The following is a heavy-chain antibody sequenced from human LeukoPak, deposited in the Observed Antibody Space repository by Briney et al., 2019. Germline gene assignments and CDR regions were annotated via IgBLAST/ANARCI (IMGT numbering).Heavy chain of an antibody. V-gene: IGHV3-9*03. CDR2: ISWNSGSI. CDR3: ARVAYDYVWGSYRSPFYYFDY. D-gene: IGHD3-16*02. Sequence: GGSLRLSCATSGFTFDDHAMHWVRQAPGKGLEWVSGISWNSGSIGYADSVKGRFTISRDNAKNSLYLQMSSLRDEDMALYYCARVAYDYVWGSYRSPFYYFDYWGQGTLVTVSS. CDR1: GFTFDDHA. J-gene: IGHJ4*02.